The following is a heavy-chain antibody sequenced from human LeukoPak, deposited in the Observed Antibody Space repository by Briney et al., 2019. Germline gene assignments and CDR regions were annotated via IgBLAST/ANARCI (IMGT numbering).Heavy chain of an antibody. Sequence: PGGSLRLSCAASGFTVSSNYMSWVRQAPGKGLEWVSVIHSGGSTYYADSVKGRFTISRDNAKNSLYLQMNSLRAEDTAVYYCARDSVVVTATTYYYYYYMDVWGKGTTVTVSS. CDR2: IHSGGST. V-gene: IGHV3-53*01. CDR3: ARDSVVVTATTYYYYYYMDV. CDR1: GFTVSSNY. J-gene: IGHJ6*03. D-gene: IGHD2-21*02.